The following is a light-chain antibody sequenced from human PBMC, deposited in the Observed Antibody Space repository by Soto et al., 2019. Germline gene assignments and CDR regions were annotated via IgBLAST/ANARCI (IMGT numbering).Light chain of an antibody. V-gene: IGLV2-14*01. CDR3: TSYTSSNTHV. CDR2: DVS. CDR1: SSDVGGYNY. J-gene: IGLJ1*01. Sequence: QSALTQPASVSGSPGQSITISCTGTSSDVGGYNYVSWLQQHPGKVPKLIIYDVSSRPSGVSNRFSGSKSGNTASLTISGLQAEDEADYYCTSYTSSNTHVFGGGTKLTV.